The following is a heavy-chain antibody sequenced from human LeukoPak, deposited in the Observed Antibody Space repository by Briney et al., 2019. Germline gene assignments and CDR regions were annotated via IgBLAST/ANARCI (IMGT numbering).Heavy chain of an antibody. Sequence: GGSLRLSCAASGLTFTTYAISWVRQAPGKGLEWVSVISGSGDSTIYADSVKGQFTTSRDNSKNTLCLQMNSLRAEDTAVYYRVRQYSTSSAPDYWGQGTLVTVSS. CDR1: GLTFTTYA. CDR2: ISGSGDST. CDR3: VRQYSTSSAPDY. V-gene: IGHV3-23*01. D-gene: IGHD6-6*01. J-gene: IGHJ4*02.